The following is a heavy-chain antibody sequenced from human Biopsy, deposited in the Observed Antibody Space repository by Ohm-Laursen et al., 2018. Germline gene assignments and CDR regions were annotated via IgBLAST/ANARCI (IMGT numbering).Heavy chain of an antibody. D-gene: IGHD4-23*01. CDR3: ARGSNDSGGLYFPR. Sequence: GTLSLTCTVSGGSFTGHYWSWIRQPPGKGLEWIGHISCTGYTSYNAYLKSRVTISVDTSRNHFSLRLSSLTAADTAVYYCARGSNDSGGLYFPRWGQGTLLTVSS. CDR1: GGSFTGHY. V-gene: IGHV4-59*11. CDR2: ISCTGYT. J-gene: IGHJ4*02.